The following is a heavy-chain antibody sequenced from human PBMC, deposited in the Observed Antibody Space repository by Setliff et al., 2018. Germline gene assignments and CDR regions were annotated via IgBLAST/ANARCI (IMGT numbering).Heavy chain of an antibody. D-gene: IGHD3-3*01. V-gene: IGHV4-4*08. CDR2: IYASGST. J-gene: IGHJ4*02. CDR3: ARRETYYNFWSGYYAY. CDR1: GGSISSYY. Sequence: PSETLSLTCTVSGGSISSYYWSWIRQPPGKGLEWIGYIYASGSTEYNPSLGSRVTISVDTSRNQFSLKLISVTAADTAVYYCARRETYYNFWSGYYAYWGQGTLVTVSS.